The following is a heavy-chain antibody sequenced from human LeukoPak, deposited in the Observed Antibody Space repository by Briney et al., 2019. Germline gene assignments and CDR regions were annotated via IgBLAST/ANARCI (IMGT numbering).Heavy chain of an antibody. CDR3: ARLIAAAGDV. J-gene: IGHJ3*01. V-gene: IGHV4-34*01. CDR1: GGSFSGYY. CDR2: INHSGST. Sequence: SETLSLTCAVYGGSFSGYYWSWIRQPPGKGLEWIGEINHSGSTNYNPSLKSRVTISVDTSKNQFSLKLGSVTAADTAVYYCARLIAAAGDVWGQGTMVTVSS. D-gene: IGHD6-13*01.